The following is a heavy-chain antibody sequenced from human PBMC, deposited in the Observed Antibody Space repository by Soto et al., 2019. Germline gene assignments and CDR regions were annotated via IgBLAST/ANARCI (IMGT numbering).Heavy chain of an antibody. CDR1: GYTFTDYY. J-gene: IGHJ4*02. Sequence: QVHLVQSGAEVKKPGASVKVSCKASGYTFTDYYIHWVRQAPGQGLEWMGWINPTSGDTNYAQKFQGRVTMTKDTSIRTAYMDLSMLRSDDTAVYYCSTGDSSDYLAISDIWGQGTLVTVSS. D-gene: IGHD6-25*01. CDR2: INPTSGDT. V-gene: IGHV1-2*02. CDR3: STGDSSDYLAISDI.